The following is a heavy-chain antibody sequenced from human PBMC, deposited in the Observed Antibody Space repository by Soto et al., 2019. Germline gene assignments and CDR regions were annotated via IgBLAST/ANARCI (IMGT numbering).Heavy chain of an antibody. D-gene: IGHD2-2*01. V-gene: IGHV3-21*01. CDR2: ISSSSSYI. CDR1: GFTFSSYI. J-gene: IGHJ4*02. Sequence: EVQLVESGGGLVKPGGSLRLSCAASGFTFSSYIMNWVRQAPGKGLEWVSSISSSSSYIYYADSVKGRFTISRDNARNSLYLQMNSLRAEDTAVDYCARAPWPDILVVPAAIRDYWGQGTLVTGSS. CDR3: ARAPWPDILVVPAAIRDY.